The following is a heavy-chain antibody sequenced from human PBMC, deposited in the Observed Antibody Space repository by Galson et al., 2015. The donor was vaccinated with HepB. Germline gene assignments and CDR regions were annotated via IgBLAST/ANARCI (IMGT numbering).Heavy chain of an antibody. D-gene: IGHD3-22*01. V-gene: IGHV3-33*01. CDR1: GFTFSSYG. CDR2: IWYDGSNK. CDR3: ARESSGYYYFDY. Sequence: SLRLSCAASGFTFSSYGMHWVRQAPGKGLEWVAVIWYDGSNKYYADSVKGRFTISRDNSKNTLYLQMNSLRAEDTAVYYCARESSGYYYFDYWGQGTLVTVSS. J-gene: IGHJ4*02.